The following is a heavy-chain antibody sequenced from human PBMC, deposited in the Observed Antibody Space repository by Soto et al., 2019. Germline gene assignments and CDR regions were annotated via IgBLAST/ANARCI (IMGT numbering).Heavy chain of an antibody. CDR2: IRSMGTVK. J-gene: IGHJ5*02. CDR1: VFTGSNYD. D-gene: IGHD3-16*02. CDR3: TRYRWFDA. V-gene: IGHV3-48*03. Sequence: PGGALRLSCAASVFTGSNYDMNWVRQAPGKGLEWISYIRSMGTVKETADSVKGRFTISRDNAKNSLYLQMNSLRAEDTAIYYCTRYRWFDAWGQGTPVTVSS.